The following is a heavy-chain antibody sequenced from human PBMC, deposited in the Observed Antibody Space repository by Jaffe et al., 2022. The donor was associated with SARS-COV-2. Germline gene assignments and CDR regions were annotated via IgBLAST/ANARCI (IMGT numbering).Heavy chain of an antibody. CDR1: GDSVNSGAYQ. CDR3: ARMMVASGSYVGAFDM. D-gene: IGHD6-19*01. J-gene: IGHJ3*02. V-gene: IGHV4-31*03. Sequence: QVQLQESGPGLVKPSQTLSLTCTVSGDSVNSGAYQWSWIRQRPGKGLEWVGYIYYTGSIYHKPSLTGRVSISLDTSENQFSLKLRSVTAADTAVYYCARMMVASGSYVGAFDMWGQGTMVTVSS. CDR2: IYYTGSI.